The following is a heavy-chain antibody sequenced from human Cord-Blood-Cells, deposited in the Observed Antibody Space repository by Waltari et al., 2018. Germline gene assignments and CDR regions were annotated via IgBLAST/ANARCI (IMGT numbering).Heavy chain of an antibody. CDR2: SDSGGRS. V-gene: IGHV3-53*02. CDR3: ARESTAGQGIDP. CDR1: GSTASSNY. J-gene: IGHJ5*02. D-gene: IGHD6-13*01. Sequence: EVQLVETGGGLFQPGGSLRLYCAASGSTASSNYMSWVRQGQGQGVEGVLVSDSGGRSDYAGSGKGGYTSSSDNSRTPLYLQMNSLRAENRALYYCARESTAGQGIDPWGEGTLVTVSS.